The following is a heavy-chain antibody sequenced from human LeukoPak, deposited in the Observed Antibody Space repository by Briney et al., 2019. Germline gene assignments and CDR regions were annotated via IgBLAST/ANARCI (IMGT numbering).Heavy chain of an antibody. J-gene: IGHJ4*02. CDR3: ARSPGRYGGNSAKVY. CDR1: GYTFTSYV. CDR2: ISAYNGNT. D-gene: IGHD4-23*01. Sequence: ASVKVSCKASGYTFTSYVISGVRQAPGQGLEWMGWISAYNGNTNYAQKLQGRVTMTTDTSTSTAYMELRSLRSDDTAVYYCARSPGRYGGNSAKVYWGQGTLVTVSS. V-gene: IGHV1-18*01.